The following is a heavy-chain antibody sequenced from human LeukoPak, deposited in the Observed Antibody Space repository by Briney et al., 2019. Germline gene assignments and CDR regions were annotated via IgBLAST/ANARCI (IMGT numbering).Heavy chain of an antibody. J-gene: IGHJ5*02. CDR1: GFTFSSYS. CDR2: ISSSSSTI. CDR3: AREYSSGWSLRGGFDP. Sequence: PGGSLRLSCAASGFTFSSYSMNWVRQAPGKGLEWVSYISSSSSTIYYADSVKGRFTISRDNAKNSLYLQMNSLRAEDTAVYYCAREYSSGWSLRGGFDPWGQGTLVTVSS. D-gene: IGHD6-19*01. V-gene: IGHV3-48*01.